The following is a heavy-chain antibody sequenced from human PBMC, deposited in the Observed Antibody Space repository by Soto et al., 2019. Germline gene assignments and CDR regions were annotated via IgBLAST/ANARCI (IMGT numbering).Heavy chain of an antibody. CDR3: ARSQRRRDFMVVRGVILPYFDY. CDR1: GGSFSGYY. Sequence: PSETLSLTCAVYGGSFSGYYWSWIRQPPGKGLEWIGEINHSGSTNYNPSLKSRVTISVDTSKNQFSLKLSSVTAADTAVYYCARSQRRRDFMVVRGVILPYFDYWGQGTLVTVSS. J-gene: IGHJ4*02. CDR2: INHSGST. D-gene: IGHD3-10*01. V-gene: IGHV4-34*01.